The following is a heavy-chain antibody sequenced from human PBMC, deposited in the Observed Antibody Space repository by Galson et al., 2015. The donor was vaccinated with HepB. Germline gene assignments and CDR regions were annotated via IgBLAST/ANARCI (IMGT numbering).Heavy chain of an antibody. J-gene: IGHJ4*02. Sequence: SLRLSCAASGFTFSTYVMSWVRQAPGKGLEWVSTISGSGGDTDYADSVKGRFTLSRDNSQNTMYLQMNSLRAEDTAIYYCAKDIGGYYDNSGYVYRGQGTLVSVSS. CDR3: AKDIGGYYDNSGYVY. D-gene: IGHD3-22*01. CDR2: ISGSGGDT. CDR1: GFTFSTYV. V-gene: IGHV3-23*01.